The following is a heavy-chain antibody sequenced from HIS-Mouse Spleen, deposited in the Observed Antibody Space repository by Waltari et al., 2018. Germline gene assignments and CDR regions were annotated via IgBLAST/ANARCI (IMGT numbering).Heavy chain of an antibody. D-gene: IGHD6-6*01. V-gene: IGHV3-30*19. CDR1: GFTFSSYG. J-gene: IGHJ5*02. Sequence: QVQLVESGGGVVQPGRSLRLSCAASGFTFSSYGMHWVRQAPGKGLEWVAVISYDGSNKYYADSVKGRFTISRDNSKNTLYLQMNSLRAEDTAVYYCARDPSSSSGFDPWGQGTLVTVSS. CDR2: ISYDGSNK. CDR3: ARDPSSSSGFDP.